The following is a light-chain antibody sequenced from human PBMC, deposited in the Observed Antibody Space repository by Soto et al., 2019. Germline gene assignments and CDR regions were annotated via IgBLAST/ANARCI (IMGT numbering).Light chain of an antibody. V-gene: IGKV3-15*01. Sequence: EIVITQSPVTLSVSPGERATLSCRASQSVRSNLAWYQQKPGQAPSLLIYGAFTRATGIPTRFSGTGSGTDFTLTISSXQSEDFALYYCQQYNDWPLTFGQGTKVDIK. J-gene: IGKJ1*01. CDR1: QSVRSN. CDR3: QQYNDWPLT. CDR2: GAF.